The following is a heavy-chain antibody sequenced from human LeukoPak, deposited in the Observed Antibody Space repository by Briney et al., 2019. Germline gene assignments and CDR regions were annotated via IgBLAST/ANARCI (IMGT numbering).Heavy chain of an antibody. V-gene: IGHV1-2*02. Sequence: ASVKVSCKASGYTFTGYYMHWVRQAPGQGLEWMGWINPNSGGTNYAQKFQGRVTMTRDTSISTAYVELSRLRSDDMAVYYCARGGSGWLRENWYFDLWGRGTLVTVSS. CDR3: ARGGSGWLRENWYFDL. D-gene: IGHD6-19*01. J-gene: IGHJ2*01. CDR2: INPNSGGT. CDR1: GYTFTGYY.